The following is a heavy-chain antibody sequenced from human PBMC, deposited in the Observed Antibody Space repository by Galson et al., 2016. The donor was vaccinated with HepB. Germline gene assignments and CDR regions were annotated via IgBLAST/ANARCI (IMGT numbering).Heavy chain of an antibody. CDR2: INCGGGGP. V-gene: IGHV3-23*01. D-gene: IGHD1-26*01. Sequence: SLRLSCAVSGFTFGTYGVSWVRQAPGKGLEWVSTINCGGGGPYYADSVKGRSSISRDNSRNTLYLQMNSLRDDDTALYYCTKCREGATRAEYFQHWGQGSVVTVSS. J-gene: IGHJ1*01. CDR1: GFTFGTYG. CDR3: TKCREGATRAEYFQH.